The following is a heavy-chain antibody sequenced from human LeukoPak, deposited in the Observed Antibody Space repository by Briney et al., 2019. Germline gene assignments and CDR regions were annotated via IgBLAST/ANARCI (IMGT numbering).Heavy chain of an antibody. CDR2: IYYSGST. CDR3: ARSGGSGGSCYTF. Sequence: SETLSLTCTVSGGSISSSSYYWGWIRQPPGKGLEWIGSIYYSGSTYYNPSLKSRVTISVDTSKNQFSPKLSSVTAADTAVYYCARSGGSGGSCYTFWGQGTLVTVSS. V-gene: IGHV4-39*01. D-gene: IGHD2-15*01. CDR1: GGSISSSSYY. J-gene: IGHJ4*02.